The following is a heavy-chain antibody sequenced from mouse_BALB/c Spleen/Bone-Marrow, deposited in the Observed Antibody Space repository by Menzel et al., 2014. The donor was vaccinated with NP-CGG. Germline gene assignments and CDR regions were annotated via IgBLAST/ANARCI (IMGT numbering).Heavy chain of an antibody. D-gene: IGHD1-2*01. CDR2: IFPGDSTT. Sequence: VQVVESGVELVKPGASVMLSCKASGNTFTSYDINWVRQRPEQGLEWIGWIFPGDSTTKYNEKFKGKATLSTDKSSSXXXXXXXRLTSEDSAVYFCVRSRLRDWYFDVWGAGTTVTISS. CDR1: GNTFTSYD. J-gene: IGHJ1*01. CDR3: VRSRLRDWYFDV. V-gene: IGHV1-85*01.